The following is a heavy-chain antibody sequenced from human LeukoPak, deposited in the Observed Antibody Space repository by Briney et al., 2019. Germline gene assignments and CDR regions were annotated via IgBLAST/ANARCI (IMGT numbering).Heavy chain of an antibody. V-gene: IGHV4-4*09. D-gene: IGHD5-12*01. Sequence: SETLSLTCSVSGGSISNYYWSWIRQPPGKGLEWIGYVYISGSTNYNPSLRSRVTIALDTSKRQFSLKLSSVTAADTALYYCARIPLGYSGAYYFDSWGQGALVTVSS. CDR3: ARIPLGYSGAYYFDS. CDR1: GGSISNYY. CDR2: VYISGST. J-gene: IGHJ4*02.